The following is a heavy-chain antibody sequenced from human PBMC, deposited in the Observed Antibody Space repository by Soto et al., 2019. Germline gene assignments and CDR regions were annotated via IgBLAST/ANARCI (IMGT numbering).Heavy chain of an antibody. CDR2: ISGYSGNS. V-gene: IGHV1-18*04. CDR3: ARGDQETDMRLAFDH. Sequence: ASVKVSCKTSGYTFNTYGISWVRQAPGQGLEWMGWISGYSGNSDYSQKFQGRVTMTRDTSTRIAYMELRGLTSDDTAVYYCARGDQETDMRLAFDHWGQGPVVTVYS. CDR1: GYTFNTYG. J-gene: IGHJ4*02. D-gene: IGHD6-25*01.